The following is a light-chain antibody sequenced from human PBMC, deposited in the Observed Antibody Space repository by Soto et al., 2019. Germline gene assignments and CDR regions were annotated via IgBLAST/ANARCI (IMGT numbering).Light chain of an antibody. CDR3: LQDYNLPIT. CDR2: GAS. CDR1: QSISSSY. J-gene: IGKJ5*01. V-gene: IGKV3D-7*01. Sequence: EIVLTQSPVTLALSPGQRGTLSCMASQSISSSYLGWYQQKPGQAPRLLIYGASSRATGIPDRFSGSGSGTDFTLTISSLQPEDFAVYYCLQDYNLPITFGQGTRLEIK.